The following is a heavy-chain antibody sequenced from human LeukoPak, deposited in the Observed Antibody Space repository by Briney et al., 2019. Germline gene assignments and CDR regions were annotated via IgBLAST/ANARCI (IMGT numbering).Heavy chain of an antibody. J-gene: IGHJ4*02. D-gene: IGHD6-13*01. Sequence: PGGSLRLSCAASGFTFSSYAMSWVRQAPGKGLEWVSAISGSGGSTYYADSVKGRFTISRDNSKNTLYLQMNSLRAEDTAVYYCAKARASRAGIAAAGPAAPLDYWGQGTLVTVSS. V-gene: IGHV3-23*01. CDR1: GFTFSSYA. CDR2: ISGSGGST. CDR3: AKARASRAGIAAAGPAAPLDY.